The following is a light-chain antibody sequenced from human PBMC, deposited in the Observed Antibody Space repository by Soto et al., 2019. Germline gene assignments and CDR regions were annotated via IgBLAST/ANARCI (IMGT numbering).Light chain of an antibody. V-gene: IGKV3-15*01. CDR1: QSVDIS. CDR3: QQYRSWPRT. CDR2: GAS. J-gene: IGKJ1*01. Sequence: EVGLTQSPATPSVSPGERVTLSCRASQSVDISLAWYQQKPGQAPRLLIYGASTRATDMPGTFSGRGSGTEFTLTISSLRPEDFAVYYCQQYRSWPRTFGQGTKVDI.